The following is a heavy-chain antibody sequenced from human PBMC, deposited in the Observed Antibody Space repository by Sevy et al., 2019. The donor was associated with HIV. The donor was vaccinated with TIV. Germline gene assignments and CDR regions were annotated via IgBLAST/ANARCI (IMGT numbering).Heavy chain of an antibody. J-gene: IGHJ4*02. D-gene: IGHD6-19*01. V-gene: IGHV1-2*02. CDR1: GYTFTGYY. Sequence: ASVKVSCKASGYTFTGYYMHWVRQAPGQGLEWMGWINPNSGGTNYAQKFQGRVTMTMDTSISTAYMELSRLRSDDTAVYYCARTQYSSGWYRSFDYWGQGTLVTVSS. CDR3: ARTQYSSGWYRSFDY. CDR2: INPNSGGT.